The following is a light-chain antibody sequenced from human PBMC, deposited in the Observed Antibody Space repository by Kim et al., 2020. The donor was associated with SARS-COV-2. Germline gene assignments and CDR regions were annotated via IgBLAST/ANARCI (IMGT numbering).Light chain of an antibody. Sequence: LSPGERATLSCRASQSVGSYLVWYQQKPGQAPRLLMYDASSRATGIPARFSGGGSGTDFTLTISSLEPEDFAVYYCQQRSNWPLTFGGGTKVDIK. J-gene: IGKJ4*01. V-gene: IGKV3-11*01. CDR1: QSVGSY. CDR3: QQRSNWPLT. CDR2: DAS.